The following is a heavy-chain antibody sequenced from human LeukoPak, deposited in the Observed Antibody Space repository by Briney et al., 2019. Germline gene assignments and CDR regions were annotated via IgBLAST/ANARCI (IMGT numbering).Heavy chain of an antibody. CDR3: ARLGLEVGGPNWFDP. J-gene: IGHJ5*02. CDR2: INSGGSYI. D-gene: IGHD1-1*01. V-gene: IGHV3-21*01. Sequence: PGGSLRLSCAASGFTFSSHSMHWVRQAPGKGLEWVSSINSGGSYILYADSMKGRFTISRDNAKNSLYLQMNSLRVEDTAVYYCARLGLEVGGPNWFDPWGQGTLVTVSS. CDR1: GFTFSSHS.